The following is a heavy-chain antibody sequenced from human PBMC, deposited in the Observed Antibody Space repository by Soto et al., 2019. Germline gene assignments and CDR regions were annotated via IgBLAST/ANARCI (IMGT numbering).Heavy chain of an antibody. Sequence: QVQLQQWGAGLLKPSETLSLTCAVYGGSFSGYYWSWIRQPPGKGLEWIGEINHSGSTNYNPSLKSRVTISVDTSKNQFSLKLSSVTAADTAVYYCARGGGYCSSTSCYPYYDMDVWGQGTTVTVSS. V-gene: IGHV4-34*01. CDR1: GGSFSGYY. CDR3: ARGGGYCSSTSCYPYYDMDV. J-gene: IGHJ6*02. CDR2: INHSGST. D-gene: IGHD2-2*01.